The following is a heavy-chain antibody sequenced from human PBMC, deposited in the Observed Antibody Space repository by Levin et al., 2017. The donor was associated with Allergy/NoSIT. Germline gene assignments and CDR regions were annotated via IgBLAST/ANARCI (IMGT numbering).Heavy chain of an antibody. CDR2: ISYTGHT. V-gene: IGHV4-39*01. D-gene: IGHD3-10*01. Sequence: SCSVSGDSFSSTNFYWAWIRQSPGKGLEWIGSISYTGHTYYNPSLQSRVTMSVDKPKNQFSLRLRSVTATDTAVYYCARHGGTFYFGSGSSYKWFDPWGQGTLVPVSS. J-gene: IGHJ5*02. CDR1: GDSFSSTNFY. CDR3: ARHGGTFYFGSGSSYKWFDP.